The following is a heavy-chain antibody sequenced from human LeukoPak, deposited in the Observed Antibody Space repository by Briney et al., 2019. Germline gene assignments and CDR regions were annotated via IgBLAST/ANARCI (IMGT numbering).Heavy chain of an antibody. CDR1: GGSFSGYY. Sequence: PSETLSLTCAVYGGSFSGYYWSWIRQPPGKGLEWIGEINHRGSTNYNPSLKSRVTISVDTSKNQFSLKLSSVTAADTAVYYCARGGLRGGYYWGQGTLVTVSS. V-gene: IGHV4-34*01. CDR2: INHRGST. J-gene: IGHJ4*02. D-gene: IGHD5-12*01. CDR3: ARGGLRGGYY.